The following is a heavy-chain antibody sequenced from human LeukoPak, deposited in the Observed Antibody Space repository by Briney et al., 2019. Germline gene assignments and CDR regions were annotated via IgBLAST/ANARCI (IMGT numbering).Heavy chain of an antibody. D-gene: IGHD6-13*01. CDR2: IYYSGST. CDR3: ARGCSAGTPHNWFDP. J-gene: IGHJ5*02. Sequence: SQTLSLTCTVSGGSISSGDYYWSWIRQPPGKGLEWIGYIYYSGSTNYNPSLKSRVTISVDTSKNQFSLKLSSVTAADTAVYYCARGCSAGTPHNWFDPWGQGTLVTVSS. CDR1: GGSISSGDYY. V-gene: IGHV4-61*08.